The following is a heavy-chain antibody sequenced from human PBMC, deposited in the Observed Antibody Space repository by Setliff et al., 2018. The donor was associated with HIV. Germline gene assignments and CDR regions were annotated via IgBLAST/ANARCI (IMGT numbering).Heavy chain of an antibody. V-gene: IGHV1-69*13. CDR1: GYPFTNFG. CDR3: ARYLISTESVVVITPLAFDM. J-gene: IGHJ3*02. D-gene: IGHD2-21*01. CDR2: IIPIFGTR. Sequence: GASVKVSCKASGYPFTNFGVNWVRQAPGQGLEWMGGIIPIFGTRNYAQKFQGRVTISAAESTRTAYMELSSLRSEDTAVYYCARYLISTESVVVITPLAFDMWGQGTMVTVSS.